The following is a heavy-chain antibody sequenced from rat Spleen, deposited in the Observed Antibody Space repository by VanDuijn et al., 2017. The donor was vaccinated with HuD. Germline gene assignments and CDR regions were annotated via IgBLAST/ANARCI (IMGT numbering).Heavy chain of an antibody. CDR2: ISYDGSTT. CDR3: TRVGDSRGFAY. D-gene: IGHD1-1*01. J-gene: IGHJ3*01. CDR1: GFTFSDYY. Sequence: EVQLVESDGGLVQPGRSLKLSCAASGFTFSDYYMAWVRQAPTKGLEWVATISYDGSTTYYRDSMKGRFTVSRDNAKSTLYLQMDSLRSEDTATYYCTRVGDSRGFAYWGQGTLVTVSS. V-gene: IGHV5-29*01.